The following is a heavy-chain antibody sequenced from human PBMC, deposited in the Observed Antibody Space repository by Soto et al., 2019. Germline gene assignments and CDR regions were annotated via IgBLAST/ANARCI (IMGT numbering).Heavy chain of an antibody. D-gene: IGHD6-13*01. J-gene: IGHJ4*02. CDR1: GFTFSSYG. Sequence: GGSLRLSCAASGFTFSSYGMHWVRQAPGKGLEWVAVISYDGSNKYYADSVRGRFSISKDTSTNTLFLQMDNLRVEDTAIYYCAKDLRYSSSWYSLGSWGQGTLVTVSS. CDR3: AKDLRYSSSWYSLGS. V-gene: IGHV3-30*18. CDR2: ISYDGSNK.